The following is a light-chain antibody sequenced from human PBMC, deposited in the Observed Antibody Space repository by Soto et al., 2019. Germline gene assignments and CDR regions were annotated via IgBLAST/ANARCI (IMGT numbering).Light chain of an antibody. CDR1: SIGVGDYSY. CDR2: EVS. V-gene: IGLV2-14*01. CDR3: SSYTTSSTPSYV. Sequence: QSVLTQPASVSGSPGQSITISCTGTSIGVGDYSYVSWYQHHPGKAPKLIIYEVSNRPSGVSNRFSGSNSDNTASLTISGLLADDEADYYCSSYTTSSTPSYVFGTGTKVTVL. J-gene: IGLJ1*01.